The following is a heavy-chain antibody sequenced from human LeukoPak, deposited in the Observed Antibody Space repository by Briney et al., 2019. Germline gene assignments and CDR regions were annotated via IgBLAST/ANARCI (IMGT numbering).Heavy chain of an antibody. CDR1: GDSITNPKW. V-gene: IGHV4-4*02. Sequence: SETLSLTCAVSGDSITNPKWWSWVRQPPGKGLEWLGEIYYSGTANYNPSLGSRVTISMDTSKNQFSLKLTSVTAADTAVYFCARTDYGDRAGEFYYYGMDVWGQGTTVIVSS. D-gene: IGHD4-17*01. CDR3: ARTDYGDRAGEFYYYGMDV. CDR2: IYYSGTA. J-gene: IGHJ6*02.